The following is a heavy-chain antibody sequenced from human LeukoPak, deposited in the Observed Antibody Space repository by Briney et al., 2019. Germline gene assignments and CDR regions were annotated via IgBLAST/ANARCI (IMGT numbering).Heavy chain of an antibody. Sequence: GESLKISCKGSGYSFTSYWIGWVRQMPGKGLEWMGIIYPGDSDTRYSPSFQGQVTISADKSISTAYLQWSSLKASDTAMYYCARLHGYDKYYYYYYGMDVWGQGTTVTVSS. CDR2: IYPGDSDT. D-gene: IGHD5-12*01. CDR3: ARLHGYDKYYYYYYGMDV. V-gene: IGHV5-51*01. CDR1: GYSFTSYW. J-gene: IGHJ6*02.